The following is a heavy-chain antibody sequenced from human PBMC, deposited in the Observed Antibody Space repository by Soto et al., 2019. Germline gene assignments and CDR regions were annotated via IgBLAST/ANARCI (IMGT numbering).Heavy chain of an antibody. D-gene: IGHD6-19*01. J-gene: IGHJ4*02. CDR1: GGSISSGDYY. CDR2: IYYSGST. Sequence: SETLSLTCTVSGGSISSGDYYWSWIRQPPGKGLEWIGYIYYSGSTYYNPSLKSRVTISVDTSKNQFSLELSSVTAADTAVYYCASSSGVFIYLDYWGQGTLVTVSS. CDR3: ASSSGVFIYLDY. V-gene: IGHV4-30-4*01.